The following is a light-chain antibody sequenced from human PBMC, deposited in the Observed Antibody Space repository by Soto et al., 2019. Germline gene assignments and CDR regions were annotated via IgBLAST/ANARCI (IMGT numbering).Light chain of an antibody. CDR2: DAS. Sequence: EIVLTQSPATLSLAPGERATLSCRASQSVSSYLAWYQQKPGQAPRLLINDASHRAAGIPARFSGSGSGTDFSLTISSLEPEEFAVYYCQQRSNWSPLTFGGGTKVEIK. V-gene: IGKV3-11*01. CDR1: QSVSSY. J-gene: IGKJ4*01. CDR3: QQRSNWSPLT.